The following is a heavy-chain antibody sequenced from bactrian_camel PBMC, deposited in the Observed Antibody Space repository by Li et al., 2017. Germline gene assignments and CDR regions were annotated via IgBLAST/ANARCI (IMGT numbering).Heavy chain of an antibody. J-gene: IGHJ6*01. CDR2: VYSDDSNT. V-gene: IGHV3-2*01. CDR3: ATIRWMVVTGSHAGFCY. D-gene: IGHD6*01. Sequence: VQLVESGGGLVQPGGSLRLSCAASGFPFSSYYISWVRQAPGKGLEWVSSVYSDDSNTNYADSVKGRFTIARDNAKNTVYLQMNSLKSEDTALYYCATIRWMVVTGSHAGFCYWGQGTQVTVS. CDR1: GFPFSSYY.